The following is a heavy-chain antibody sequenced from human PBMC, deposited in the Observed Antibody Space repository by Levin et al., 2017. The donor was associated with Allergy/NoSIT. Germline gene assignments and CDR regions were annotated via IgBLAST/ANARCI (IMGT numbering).Heavy chain of an antibody. Sequence: GESLKISCTASGFTFGDYAMSWFRQAPGKGLEWVGFIRSKAYGGTTEYAASVKGRFTISRDDSKSIAYLQMNSLKTEDTAVYYCTAYYDYVWGSYRSFDYWGQGTLVTVSS. V-gene: IGHV3-49*03. CDR3: TAYYDYVWGSYRSFDY. CDR1: GFTFGDYA. CDR2: IRSKAYGGTT. J-gene: IGHJ4*02. D-gene: IGHD3-16*02.